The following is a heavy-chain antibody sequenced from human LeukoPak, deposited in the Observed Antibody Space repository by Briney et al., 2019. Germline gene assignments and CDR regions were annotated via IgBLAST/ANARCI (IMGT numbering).Heavy chain of an antibody. CDR1: GFTSRNYW. J-gene: IGHJ4*02. CDR2: ISYDGSNK. CDR3: VAAYSTGSYGFDY. Sequence: GGSLRLSCAASGFTSRNYWMHWVRQAPGKGLEWVAVISYDGSNKYYADSVKVRFTISRDNSKNTLYLQMNSLRAEDTAVYFCVAAYSTGSYGFDYWGQGTLVTVSS. V-gene: IGHV3-30*03. D-gene: IGHD6-19*01.